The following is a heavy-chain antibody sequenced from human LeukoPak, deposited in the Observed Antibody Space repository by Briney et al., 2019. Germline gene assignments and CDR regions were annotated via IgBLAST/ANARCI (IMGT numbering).Heavy chain of an antibody. CDR3: ARDNGIAAAGTLDY. J-gene: IGHJ4*02. D-gene: IGHD6-13*01. Sequence: GRSLRLSCAASGFTFSSYGMHWVRQAPGKGLEWVAVIWYDGSNKYYADSVKGRFTISRDNSKNTLYLQMNSLRAEDTAVYYCARDNGIAAAGTLDYWGQGTLVTVSS. CDR1: GFTFSSYG. CDR2: IWYDGSNK. V-gene: IGHV3-33*01.